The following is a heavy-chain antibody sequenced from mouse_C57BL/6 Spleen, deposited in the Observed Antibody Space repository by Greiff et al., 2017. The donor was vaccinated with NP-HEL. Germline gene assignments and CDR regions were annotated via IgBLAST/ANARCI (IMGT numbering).Heavy chain of an antibody. D-gene: IGHD2-5*01. CDR2: IYPGDGDT. V-gene: IGHV1-82*01. CDR1: GYAFSSSW. J-gene: IGHJ2*01. Sequence: QVQLQQSGPELVKPGASVKISCKASGYAFSSSWMNWVKQRPGKGLEWIGRIYPGDGDTNYNGKFKGKATLTADKSSSTAYMQLSSLTSEDSAVYFCARSRPSYYSNFSYYFDYWGQGTTLTVSS. CDR3: ARSRPSYYSNFSYYFDY.